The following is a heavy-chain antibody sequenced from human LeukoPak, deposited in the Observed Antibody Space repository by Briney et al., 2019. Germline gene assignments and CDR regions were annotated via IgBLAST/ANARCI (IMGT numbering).Heavy chain of an antibody. V-gene: IGHV3-30*04. Sequence: PGRSLRLSCAASGFTFSSYAMHWVRQAPGKGLEWVAVISCDGSNKYYADSVKGRFTISRDNSKNTLYLRMNSLRAEDTAVYYCARDQYGSGSYFDYWGQGTLVTVSS. CDR2: ISCDGSNK. D-gene: IGHD3-10*01. CDR1: GFTFSSYA. CDR3: ARDQYGSGSYFDY. J-gene: IGHJ4*02.